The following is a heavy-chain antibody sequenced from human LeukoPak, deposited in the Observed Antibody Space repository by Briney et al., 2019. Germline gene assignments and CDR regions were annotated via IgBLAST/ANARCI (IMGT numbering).Heavy chain of an antibody. J-gene: IGHJ1*01. CDR3: VVAATRFNFQH. CDR2: ISGSGGST. V-gene: IGHV3-23*01. Sequence: PGGSLRLSCAASGFTFSSYAMSWVRQAPGKGLEWVSAISGSGGSTYYADSVKGRFTISRDNSKNTLYLQMNSLRAEDTAVYYAVVAATRFNFQHWGQGTLVTVSS. CDR1: GFTFSSYA. D-gene: IGHD2-15*01.